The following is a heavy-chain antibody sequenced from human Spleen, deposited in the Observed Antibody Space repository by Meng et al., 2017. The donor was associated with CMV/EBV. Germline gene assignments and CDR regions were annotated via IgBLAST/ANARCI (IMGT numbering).Heavy chain of an antibody. CDR2: IIPIFGTA. CDR3: ARAAERNCSGGSCYERTYYYYYGMDV. Sequence: SVKVSCKASGGTFSSYAISWVRQAPGQGLEWMGGIIPIFGTANYAQKFQGRVTITTDESTSTAYMELSSLRSEDTAVYYCARAAERNCSGGSCYERTYYYYYGMDVWGQGTTVTVSS. CDR1: GGTFSSYA. J-gene: IGHJ6*02. V-gene: IGHV1-69*05. D-gene: IGHD2-15*01.